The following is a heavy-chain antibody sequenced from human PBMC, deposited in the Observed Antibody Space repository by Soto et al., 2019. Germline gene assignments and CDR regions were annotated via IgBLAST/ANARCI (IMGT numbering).Heavy chain of an antibody. Sequence: GGALRLSCAASGLTFSSYAMSWVRQAPGKGLECVSSISGGGGSTYYADSVKGRFTISRDNSKNTLYLQMNSLRAEDTAVYYCAKDGDFLSGYPEYFQHGGQGTLVPVSS. D-gene: IGHD3-3*01. CDR2: ISGGGGST. V-gene: IGHV3-23*01. J-gene: IGHJ1*01. CDR3: AKDGDFLSGYPEYFQH. CDR1: GLTFSSYA.